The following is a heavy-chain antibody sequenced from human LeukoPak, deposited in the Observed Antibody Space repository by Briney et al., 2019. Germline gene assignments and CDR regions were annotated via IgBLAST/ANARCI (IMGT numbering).Heavy chain of an antibody. D-gene: IGHD4-23*01. Sequence: PSQTLSLTCAVSGGSISSGGYSWSWIRQPPGKGLEWIGYIYHSGSTYYIPSLKSRVTISVDRSKNQFSLKLSSVTAADTAVYYCARDVDIGGAFDIWGQGTMVTVSS. V-gene: IGHV4-30-2*01. J-gene: IGHJ3*02. CDR3: ARDVDIGGAFDI. CDR1: GGSISSGGYS. CDR2: IYHSGST.